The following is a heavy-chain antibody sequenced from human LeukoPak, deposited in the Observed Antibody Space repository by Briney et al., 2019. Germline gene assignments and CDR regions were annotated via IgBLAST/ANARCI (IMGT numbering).Heavy chain of an antibody. CDR2: IKQDGSEK. J-gene: IGHJ4*02. CDR1: GFTFSSYW. CDR3: ASTQSFDY. Sequence: GGSLRFSCAASGFTFSSYWMSWVRQAPGQGLEWVANIKQDGSEKYYVDSVKGRFTISRDNAKNSRYLQMNSLRSEDTAVYYCASTQSFDYWGQGTLVTVSS. V-gene: IGHV3-7*01.